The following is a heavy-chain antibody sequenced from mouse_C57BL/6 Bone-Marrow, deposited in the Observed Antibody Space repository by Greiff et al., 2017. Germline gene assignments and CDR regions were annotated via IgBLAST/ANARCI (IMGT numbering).Heavy chain of an antibody. D-gene: IGHD1-1*01. J-gene: IGHJ3*01. CDR1: GYTFTNYW. V-gene: IGHV1-63*01. CDR3: ARRCSSAPWFAY. Sequence: QVHVKQSGAELVRPGTSVKMSCKASGYTFTNYWIGWATQSPGHGLDWIGDLYPGCGYPHYNEKFKGKATLTADKSSSTAYRQFSILTSEASAIYYCARRCSSAPWFAYWGQGTLVTVSA. CDR2: LYPGCGYP.